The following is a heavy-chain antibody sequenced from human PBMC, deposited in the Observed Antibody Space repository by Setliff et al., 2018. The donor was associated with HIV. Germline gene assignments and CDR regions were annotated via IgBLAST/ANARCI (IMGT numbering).Heavy chain of an antibody. D-gene: IGHD3-10*01. J-gene: IGHJ4*02. V-gene: IGHV7-4-1*02. CDR2: INTNTGNP. CDR3: AKDLNKGSIDY. Sequence: ASVKVSCKASGYTFSSNALNWVRQAPGQGLEWMGWINTNTGNPTYAQGFTGRFVFSLDTSVSTAYLQISSLEAEDTAVYYCAKDLNKGSIDYWGQGTLVTVSS. CDR1: GYTFSSNA.